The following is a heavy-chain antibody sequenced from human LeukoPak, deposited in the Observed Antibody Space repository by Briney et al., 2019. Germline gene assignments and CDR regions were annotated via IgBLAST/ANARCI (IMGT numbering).Heavy chain of an antibody. CDR2: IHYSGST. CDR1: GGSISSYY. Sequence: SETLSLTCTVSGGSISSYYWSWIRQPPGKGLEWIGYIHYSGSTNYNPSLNSRVPISVGTSKTELSLKLSSVTPADTAVYSCARTYWSNISCYSYCDYWGQGTLVTVSS. CDR3: ARTYWSNISCYSYCDY. J-gene: IGHJ4*02. V-gene: IGHV4-59*01. D-gene: IGHD2-2*01.